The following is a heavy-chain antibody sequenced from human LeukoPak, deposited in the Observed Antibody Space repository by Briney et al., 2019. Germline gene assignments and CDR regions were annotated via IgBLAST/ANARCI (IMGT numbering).Heavy chain of an antibody. CDR1: GYTFTGYY. Sequence: ASVKVSCKASGYTFTGYYMHWVRQAPGQGLEWMGWINPNSGGTNYAQKFQGWVTMTRDTSISTVYMELSRLRSDDTAVYYCARDRAIVVPAAMEIGYYYYYYGMDVWGQGTTVTVSS. V-gene: IGHV1-2*04. CDR2: INPNSGGT. J-gene: IGHJ6*02. D-gene: IGHD2-2*01. CDR3: ARDRAIVVPAAMEIGYYYYYYGMDV.